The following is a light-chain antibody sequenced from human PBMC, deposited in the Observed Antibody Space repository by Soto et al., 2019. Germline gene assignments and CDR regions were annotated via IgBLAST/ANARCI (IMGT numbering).Light chain of an antibody. CDR2: KAS. Sequence: DIQMTQSPSTLSASVGDRVTIPCRASQSISSWLAWYQQKPGKAPKLLMYKASTLESGVPSRFSGSGSGTEFTLTSRSLQPDDFATYYCQQYNSFPYTFGQGTRLE. V-gene: IGKV1-5*03. CDR1: QSISSW. CDR3: QQYNSFPYT. J-gene: IGKJ2*01.